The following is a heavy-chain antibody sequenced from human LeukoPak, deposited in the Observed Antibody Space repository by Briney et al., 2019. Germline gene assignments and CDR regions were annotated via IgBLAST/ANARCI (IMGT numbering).Heavy chain of an antibody. V-gene: IGHV2-70*04. CDR2: IDWDDDK. J-gene: IGHJ5*02. Sequence: SGPALVKPTQTLTLTCTFSGFSLSTSGMRVSWIRQPPGKALEWLARIDWDDDKFYSTSLKTRLTISKDTSKNQVVLTMTNMDPVDTATYYCARTYCSSTSCYAGPWFDPWGLGTLVTVSS. CDR3: ARTYCSSTSCYAGPWFDP. CDR1: GFSLSTSGMR. D-gene: IGHD2-2*01.